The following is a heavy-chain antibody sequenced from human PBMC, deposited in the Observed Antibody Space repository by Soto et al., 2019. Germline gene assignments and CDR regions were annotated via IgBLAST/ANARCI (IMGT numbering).Heavy chain of an antibody. CDR1: GYSLTSYW. CDR3: ATQHYYDSSGALLGFDP. Sequence: EVQLVQSGAEVKKPGESLKISCKGSGYSLTSYWIGWVRQMPGKGLEWMGIIYPGASDTRYSPSFQSQVTISADKSISTAYLQWSSLKASDTAMYYCATQHYYDSSGALLGFDPWGQVTLVTVS. V-gene: IGHV5-51*01. D-gene: IGHD3-22*01. CDR2: IYPGASDT. J-gene: IGHJ5*02.